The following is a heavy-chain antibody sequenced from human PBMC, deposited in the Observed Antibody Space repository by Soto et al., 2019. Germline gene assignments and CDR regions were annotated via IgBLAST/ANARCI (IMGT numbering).Heavy chain of an antibody. J-gene: IGHJ4*02. CDR3: ARDLGSGYDPGDY. Sequence: ASVKVSCKTSGDIFSGYSISWVRQAPGQGLEWMGGIIPIFGTTNYAQRFHGRVTITADKSTSTVYMELYSLKSEDTAVYYCARDLGSGYDPGDYWGQGTLVTVSS. CDR1: GDIFSGYS. V-gene: IGHV1-69*06. D-gene: IGHD5-12*01. CDR2: IIPIFGTT.